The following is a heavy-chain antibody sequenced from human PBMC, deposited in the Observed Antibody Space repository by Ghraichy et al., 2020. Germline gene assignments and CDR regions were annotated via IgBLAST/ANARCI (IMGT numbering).Heavy chain of an antibody. CDR1: GFTLSGYA. J-gene: IGHJ6*02. CDR2: ISIDGSNN. CDR3: ARDMRHCSGGNCYPRDCCYYGMDV. D-gene: IGHD2-15*01. Sequence: GGSLRLSCAASGFTLSGYAVSWVRQAPGKGLEWMALISIDGSNNYYADSVKGRFTISRDNSKNTLYLQMNGLRAEDAAVYYCARDMRHCSGGNCYPRDCCYYGMDVWGQGTTVTVSS. V-gene: IGHV3-30-3*01.